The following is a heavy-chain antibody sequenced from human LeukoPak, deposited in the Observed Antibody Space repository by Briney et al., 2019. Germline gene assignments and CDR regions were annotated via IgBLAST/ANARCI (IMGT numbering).Heavy chain of an antibody. D-gene: IGHD2-8*01. CDR3: ARDIVLMVYASPSFDY. CDR2: ISGSGGST. J-gene: IGHJ4*02. Sequence: GGSLRLSCAASGFTFSSYAMSWVRQAPGKGLEWVSAISGSGGSTYYADSVKGRFIISRDNSKNTLYLQMNSLRAEDTAVYYCARDIVLMVYASPSFDYWGQGTLVTVSS. CDR1: GFTFSSYA. V-gene: IGHV3-23*01.